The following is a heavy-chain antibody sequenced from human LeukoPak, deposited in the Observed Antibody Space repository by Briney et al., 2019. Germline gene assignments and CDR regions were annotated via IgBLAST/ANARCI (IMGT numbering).Heavy chain of an antibody. J-gene: IGHJ6*03. Sequence: GGSLRLSCAASGFTFSRLAMTWVRQAPGKGLEWVALISYDGSNKYYADSVKGRFTISRDNSKNTLYLQMNSLRAEDTAVYYCARDRSGSYYYYYMDVWGKGTTVTVSS. V-gene: IGHV3-30-3*01. D-gene: IGHD1-26*01. CDR1: GFTFSRLA. CDR3: ARDRSGSYYYYYMDV. CDR2: ISYDGSNK.